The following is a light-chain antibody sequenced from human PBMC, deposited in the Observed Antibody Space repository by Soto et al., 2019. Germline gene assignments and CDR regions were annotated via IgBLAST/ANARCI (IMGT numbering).Light chain of an antibody. Sequence: DIPMTQSPSTLSASVGDRVTINCRASQSINGWLAWYQQKPGTAPKLLIYKASSLESGVPSRFSGSGSETEFTLTISSLQPDDFASYYCQQYSTNSAFGQGTKVEIK. CDR2: KAS. J-gene: IGKJ1*01. CDR1: QSINGW. V-gene: IGKV1-5*03. CDR3: QQYSTNSA.